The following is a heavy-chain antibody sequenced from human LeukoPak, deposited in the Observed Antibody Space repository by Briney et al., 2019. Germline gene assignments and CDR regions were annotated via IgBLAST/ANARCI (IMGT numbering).Heavy chain of an antibody. CDR2: TSRSGDGT. CDR1: GFTFSSYA. V-gene: IGHV3-23*01. CDR3: AKLRDFFDSSGQFDY. Sequence: TGGSLRLSCAASGFTFSSYAMSWVRQAPGKGLEWVSATSRSGDGTFYADSVKGRFSISRDNAKNTLYLQMNSLRAEDTAIYYCAKLRDFFDSSGQFDYWGQGTLVTVSS. D-gene: IGHD3-22*01. J-gene: IGHJ4*02.